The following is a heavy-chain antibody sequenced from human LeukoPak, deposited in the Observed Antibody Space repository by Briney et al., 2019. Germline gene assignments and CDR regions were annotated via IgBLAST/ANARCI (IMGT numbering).Heavy chain of an antibody. CDR1: GFTFDDYA. V-gene: IGHV3-23*01. Sequence: PGRSLRLSCAASGFTFDDYAMHWVRQAPGKGLEWVSSISGSGYSTYYADSVKGRFTISRDNSKNTLYLQMNSLRGEDTAVYYCAKGVGIEGAGHFDPWGQGTVVTVSS. CDR3: AKGVGIEGAGHFDP. D-gene: IGHD6-13*01. J-gene: IGHJ5*02. CDR2: ISGSGYST.